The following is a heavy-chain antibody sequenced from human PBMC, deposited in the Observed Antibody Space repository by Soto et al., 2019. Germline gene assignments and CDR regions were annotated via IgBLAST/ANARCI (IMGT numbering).Heavy chain of an antibody. CDR3: ARGRPYGMDV. V-gene: IGHV3-74*01. Sequence: EVQLVESGGGLVQPGGSLRVSVAASGFTFGSYWMNWVRQAPGKGLVWVSRIDSDGSSTTYADSVKGRFTTSRDNAKNTLYLQMSSLRVEDTAVYYCARGRPYGMDVWGQGTTVTVSS. CDR1: GFTFGSYW. CDR2: IDSDGSST. J-gene: IGHJ6*02.